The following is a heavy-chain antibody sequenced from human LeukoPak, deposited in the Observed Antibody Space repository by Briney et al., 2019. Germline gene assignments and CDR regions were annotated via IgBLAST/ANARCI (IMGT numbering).Heavy chain of an antibody. CDR2: IYPRDGST. Sequence: ASVKFSCKASGYTFTINHIHWVRQAPGQGLEWMGMIYPRDGSTSYAQKFQGRVTVTRDTSTSTVHMELSGLRSEDTAVYYCARDQEAFDYWGQGTLVTVSS. CDR1: GYTFTINH. J-gene: IGHJ4*02. CDR3: ARDQEAFDY. V-gene: IGHV1-46*01.